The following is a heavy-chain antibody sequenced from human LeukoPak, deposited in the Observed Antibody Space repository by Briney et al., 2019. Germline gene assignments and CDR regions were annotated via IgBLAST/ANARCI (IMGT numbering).Heavy chain of an antibody. V-gene: IGHV3-30*04. CDR2: ISYDGSNK. Sequence: GGSLRLSCAASGFTFSSYAMHWVRHAPGKGLEWVAVISYDGSNKYYADSVKGRFTISRDNSKNTLYLQMNSLRAEDTAVYYCARSSGAADYGSGSYYPYYYYYDMDVWGQGTTVTVSS. CDR3: ARSSGAADYGSGSYYPYYYYYDMDV. CDR1: GFTFSSYA. D-gene: IGHD3-10*01. J-gene: IGHJ6*02.